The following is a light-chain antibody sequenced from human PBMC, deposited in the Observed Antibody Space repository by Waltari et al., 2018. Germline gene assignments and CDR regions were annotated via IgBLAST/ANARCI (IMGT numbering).Light chain of an antibody. CDR3: CSYAGSSTLAV. Sequence: QSALTQPASVSGSPGQSITISCTGTSSDVGSYHLVSWYQQHPGNAPKIMIYEGSKRPSGVSNRFSGSKSGNTASLTISGLQAEDEADYYCCSYAGSSTLAVFGTGTKVTVL. V-gene: IGLV2-23*01. J-gene: IGLJ1*01. CDR2: EGS. CDR1: SSDVGSYHL.